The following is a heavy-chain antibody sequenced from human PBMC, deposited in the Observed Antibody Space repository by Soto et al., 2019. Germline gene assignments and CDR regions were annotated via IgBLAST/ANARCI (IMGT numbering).Heavy chain of an antibody. CDR2: ISGSGGST. V-gene: IGHV3-23*01. Sequence: QSGESLRLSCSASGFTFSSYAVSCVRQSRGKGLEWVSAISGSGGSTYYADSVKGRFTISRDNSKNTLYLQMNSLRAEDTAVYYCAKDHDYGSGSYNDNWFDPWGQGTLVTVSS. D-gene: IGHD3-10*01. CDR3: AKDHDYGSGSYNDNWFDP. J-gene: IGHJ5*02. CDR1: GFTFSSYA.